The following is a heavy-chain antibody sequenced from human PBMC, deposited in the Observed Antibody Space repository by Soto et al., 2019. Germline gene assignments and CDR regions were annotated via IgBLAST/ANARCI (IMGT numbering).Heavy chain of an antibody. CDR1: GYTFTSYG. V-gene: IGHV1-18*04. D-gene: IGHD3-10*01. CDR2: ISAYNGNT. CDR3: ARDSSPLLWFGELLCSFDP. J-gene: IGHJ5*02. Sequence: ASVKVSCKASGYTFTSYGISWVRQAPGQGLEWMGWISAYNGNTNYAQKLQGRVTMTTDTSTSTAYMELRSLRSDDTAVYYCARDSSPLLWFGELLCSFDPWGQGTLVTVSS.